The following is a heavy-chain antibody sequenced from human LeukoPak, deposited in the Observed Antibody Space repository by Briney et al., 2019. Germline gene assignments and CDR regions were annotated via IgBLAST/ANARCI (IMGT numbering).Heavy chain of an antibody. CDR1: GFTFSRYA. J-gene: IGHJ4*02. CDR2: ISGTGGST. CDR3: AREGMDGDI. D-gene: IGHD2-15*01. V-gene: IGHV3-23*01. Sequence: GGSLRLSCAASGFTFSRYAMSWVRQAPGKGLEWVSSISGTGGSTYYADSVKGRFTISRDNSKNTLYLQMISLRAEDTAVYYCAREGMDGDIWGQGTLVTVSS.